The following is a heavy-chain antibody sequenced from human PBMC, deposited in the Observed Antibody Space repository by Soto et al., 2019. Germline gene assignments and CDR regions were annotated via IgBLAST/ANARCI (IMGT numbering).Heavy chain of an antibody. CDR2: IYWDDDK. V-gene: IGHV2-5*02. J-gene: IGHJ5*02. Sequence: SGPTLVQPTQPLTLTCTFSGFSLRTSGVGVGWIRQPPGKALEWLALIYWDDDKRYSPSLKSRLTITKDTSKNQVVLKMTNMDPVDTATYYCAHTDGVRWGSQQQLVLDWFDPWGQGTLVTVSS. CDR3: AHTDGVRWGSQQQLVLDWFDP. D-gene: IGHD6-13*01. CDR1: GFSLRTSGVG.